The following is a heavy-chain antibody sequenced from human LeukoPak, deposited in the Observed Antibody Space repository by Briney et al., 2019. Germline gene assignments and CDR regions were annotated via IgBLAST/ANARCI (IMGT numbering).Heavy chain of an antibody. CDR3: ATAPLPDVYYSSCWRCFDY. J-gene: IGHJ4*02. V-gene: IGHV1-24*01. CDR2: FDPEDGET. D-gene: IGHD6-19*01. CDR1: GYTLTELS. Sequence: ASVKVSCKVSGYTLTELSMHWVRQAPGKGLEWMGGFDPEDGETIYAQKLQGRVTMTEDTSTDTAYMELSSLRSEDTAVYYCATAPLPDVYYSSCWRCFDYWGQGTLVTVSS.